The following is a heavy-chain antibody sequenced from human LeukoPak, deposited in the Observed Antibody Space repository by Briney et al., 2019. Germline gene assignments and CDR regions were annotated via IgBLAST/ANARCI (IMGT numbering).Heavy chain of an antibody. V-gene: IGHV3-74*01. CDR3: ARCSNTVCASSPLAGYLY. D-gene: IGHD2-2*01. J-gene: IGHJ4*02. CDR2: ISSDGSIT. CDR1: GFTFSTYW. Sequence: GGSLRLSCAASGFTFSTYWMHWVRQAPGKGLVWVSRISSDGSITGYADSVEGRFTISRDNAKNTLYLQMNNLRAEDTAVYYCARCSNTVCASSPLAGYLYWGQGTLVTVSS.